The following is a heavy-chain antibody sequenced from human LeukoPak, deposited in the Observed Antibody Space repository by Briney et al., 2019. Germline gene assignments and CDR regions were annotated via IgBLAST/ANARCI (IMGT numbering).Heavy chain of an antibody. J-gene: IGHJ4*02. D-gene: IGHD5-18*01. CDR1: GGSISSSSYY. V-gene: IGHV4-39*01. Sequence: PSETLSLTCTVSGGSISSSSYYWGWIRQPPGKGLEWIGSIYYSGSTYYNPSLKSRVTISVDTSKNQFSLKLSSVTAADTAVYYCARQTTYTAMAYYFDYWGQGTLVTVSP. CDR3: ARQTTYTAMAYYFDY. CDR2: IYYSGST.